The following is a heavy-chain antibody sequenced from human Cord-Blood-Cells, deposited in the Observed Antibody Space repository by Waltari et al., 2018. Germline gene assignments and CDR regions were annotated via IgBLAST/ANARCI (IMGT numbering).Heavy chain of an antibody. D-gene: IGHD1-1*01. V-gene: IGHV4-59*11. J-gene: IGHJ6*02. CDR3: ARDSRYSRKGSYGMDV. CDR2: IYYSGST. CDR1: GGSISSHY. Sequence: QVQLQESGPGLVKPSETLSLTCTVSGGSISSHYWSWIRQPPGKGLEWIGYIYYSGSTNYNPSLKSRVTISVDTSKNQFSLKLSSVTAADTAVYYCARDSRYSRKGSYGMDVWGQGTTVTVSS.